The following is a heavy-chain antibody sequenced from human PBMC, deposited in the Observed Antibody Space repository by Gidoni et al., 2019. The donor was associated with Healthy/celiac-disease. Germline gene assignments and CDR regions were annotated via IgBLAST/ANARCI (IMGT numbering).Heavy chain of an antibody. CDR2: IYYSGST. CDR1: GGSISSGGYY. CDR3: ARAYDSSGYYGVGPFDY. V-gene: IGHV4-31*03. J-gene: IGHJ4*02. Sequence: QVQLQESGPGLVKPSQTLSLTCTVSGGSISSGGYYWSWSRQHPGKGLEWIGYIYYSGSTYYNPSLKSRVTISVDTSKNQFSLKLSSVTAADTAVYYCARAYDSSGYYGVGPFDYWGQGTLVTVSS. D-gene: IGHD3-22*01.